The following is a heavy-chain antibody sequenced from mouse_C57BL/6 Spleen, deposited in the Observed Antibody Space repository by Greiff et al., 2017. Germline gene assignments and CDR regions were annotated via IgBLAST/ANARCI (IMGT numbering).Heavy chain of an antibody. CDR2: ISYDGSN. CDR3: ARGTTVVEAPYFDY. D-gene: IGHD1-1*01. Sequence: EVQLQQSGPGLVKPSQSLSLTCSVTGYSITSGYYWNWIRQFPGNKLEWMGYISYDGSNNYNPSLKNRISITRDTSKNQFFLKLNSVTTEDTATYYCARGTTVVEAPYFDYWGQGTTLTVSS. J-gene: IGHJ2*01. V-gene: IGHV3-6*01. CDR1: GYSITSGYY.